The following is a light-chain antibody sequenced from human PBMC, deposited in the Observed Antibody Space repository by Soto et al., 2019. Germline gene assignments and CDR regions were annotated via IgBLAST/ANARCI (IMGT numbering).Light chain of an antibody. Sequence: EIVLTQSPATLSLSPGERATLSCRASQSVSSYLAWYQQKPGQAPRLLSYDASNRATGIPARFSGSGSGTGFTLTISRLEPEDFAVYYWQQRSSWWTFGQGTKVEIK. V-gene: IGKV3-11*01. CDR2: DAS. CDR3: QQRSSWWT. J-gene: IGKJ1*01. CDR1: QSVSSY.